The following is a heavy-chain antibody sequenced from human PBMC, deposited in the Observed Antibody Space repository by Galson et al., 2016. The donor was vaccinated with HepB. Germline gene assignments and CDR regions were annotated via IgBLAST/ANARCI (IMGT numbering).Heavy chain of an antibody. CDR2: IIPIFGTA. D-gene: IGHD1-14*01. V-gene: IGHV1-69*13. J-gene: IGHJ4*02. CDR3: ATQDHSPYSFDY. Sequence: SVKVSCKASGGTFSTFPISWVRQAPGQGLEWMGGIIPIFGTANYAQKFQARITITADESTSTGFMKLSRLPSEATSVYYCATQDHSPYSFDYWGQGTLVTVSS. CDR1: GGTFSTFP.